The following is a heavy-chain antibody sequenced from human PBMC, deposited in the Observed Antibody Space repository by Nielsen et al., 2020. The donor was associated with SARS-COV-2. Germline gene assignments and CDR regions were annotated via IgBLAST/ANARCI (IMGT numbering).Heavy chain of an antibody. Sequence: SETLSLTCAVYGGSFSNYYWNWIRQPPGKGLEWIGEISPTGSTTYNPSLTSRGTISVDTSKNQVSLNVRSVTAADTAVYYCARGGVPRDWGQGTLVTVSS. D-gene: IGHD3-10*01. V-gene: IGHV4-34*01. CDR1: GGSFSNYY. CDR3: ARGGVPRD. J-gene: IGHJ4*02. CDR2: ISPTGST.